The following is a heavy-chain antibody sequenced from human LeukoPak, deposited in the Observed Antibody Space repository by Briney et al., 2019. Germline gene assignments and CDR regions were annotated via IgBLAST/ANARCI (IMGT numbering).Heavy chain of an antibody. CDR2: IIPILGIA. J-gene: IGHJ4*02. CDR1: GGTFSSYA. V-gene: IGHV1-69*04. D-gene: IGHD2-2*01. CDR3: ARAPCSSTSCSP. Sequence: SVKVSCKASGGTFSSYAISWVRQAPGQGLEWMGRIIPILGIANYAQKFQGRVTVTADKSTSTAYMELSSLRSEDTAVYYCARAPCSSTSCSPWGQGTLVTVSS.